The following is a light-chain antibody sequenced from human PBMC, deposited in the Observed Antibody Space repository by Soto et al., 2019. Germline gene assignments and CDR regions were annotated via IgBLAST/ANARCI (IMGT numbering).Light chain of an antibody. CDR1: NSDIGGYNY. CDR3: SSYSRRSTLCV. J-gene: IGLJ2*01. CDR2: DVS. V-gene: IGLV2-14*03. Sequence: QSALTQPASVSGSPGQSITISCTGTNSDIGGYNYVSWYQQHPGKAPKLMIYDVSNRPSGVSYRFSGSKSGNTASLTISGRQAEDEADYYCSSYSRRSTLCVFGGGTKLTVL.